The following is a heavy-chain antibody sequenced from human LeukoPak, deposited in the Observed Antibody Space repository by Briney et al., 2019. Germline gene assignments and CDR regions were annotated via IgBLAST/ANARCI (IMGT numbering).Heavy chain of an antibody. J-gene: IGHJ5*02. Sequence: SETLSLTCTVSGGSISSYHWSWIRQPPGKGLEWLGYIYYSGSTNYNPSLKSRVTISVDTSKTQFSLKLSSVTAADTAVYYCARNGRRFGDGYWFDPWGQGTLVTVSS. CDR2: IYYSGST. D-gene: IGHD3-10*01. CDR3: ARNGRRFGDGYWFDP. V-gene: IGHV4-59*01. CDR1: GGSISSYH.